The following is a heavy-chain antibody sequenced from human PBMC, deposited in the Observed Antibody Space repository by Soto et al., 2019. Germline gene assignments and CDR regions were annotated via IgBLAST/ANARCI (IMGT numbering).Heavy chain of an antibody. D-gene: IGHD6-19*01. CDR1: GRSFSGYY. J-gene: IGHJ5*02. Sequence: SETLSLTCAVYGRSFSGYYWSWIRQPPGKGLEWIGEINHSGSTNYNPSLKSRVTISVDTSKNQFSLKLSSVTAADTAVYYCARVPYSSGWYDWFDPWGQGTLVTVSS. CDR3: ARVPYSSGWYDWFDP. V-gene: IGHV4-34*01. CDR2: INHSGST.